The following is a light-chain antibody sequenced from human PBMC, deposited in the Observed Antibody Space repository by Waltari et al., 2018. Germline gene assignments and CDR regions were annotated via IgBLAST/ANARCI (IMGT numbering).Light chain of an antibody. J-gene: IGLJ2*01. V-gene: IGLV2-8*01. CDR2: EVT. Sequence: QSALTQPPSASGSPGQSVTISCPGTSTDPDAYNFVAWYQQQPGKAPQLIIHEVTKRATGVPDRFSGSRSATTASLTVSGLQYEDEGDYYCSSYGGSSTLVFGGGTKLTVL. CDR3: SSYGGSSTLV. CDR1: STDPDAYNF.